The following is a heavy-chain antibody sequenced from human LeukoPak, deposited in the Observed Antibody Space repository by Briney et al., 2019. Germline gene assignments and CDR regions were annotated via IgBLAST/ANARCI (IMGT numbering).Heavy chain of an antibody. CDR1: GFTFSSYS. Sequence: GGSLRLSCAASGFTFSSYSMNWVRQAPGKGLEWVSSISSSSSYIYYADSVKGRFTISRDNAKNSLYLQMNSLRAEDTAVYYCARAGYYGSGNYIYYYGMDVWGQGTTVTVSS. CDR2: ISSSSSYI. V-gene: IGHV3-21*03. CDR3: ARAGYYGSGNYIYYYGMDV. D-gene: IGHD3-10*01. J-gene: IGHJ6*02.